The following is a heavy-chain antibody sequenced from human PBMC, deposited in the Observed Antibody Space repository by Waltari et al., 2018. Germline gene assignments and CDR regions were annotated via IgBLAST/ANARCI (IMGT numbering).Heavy chain of an antibody. D-gene: IGHD2-21*02. CDR3: ARGGGGDWEWFDP. Sequence: QLQLQESGPSLLQPSETLSLICTVSGGSTSGFYLTRVRPPPGKGLDWIGYIYYTGSTNFNPSLKSRVTMSVDTSKNQFSLKRSSVTAADTAFYYCARGGGGDWEWFDPWGQGTLVTVSS. CDR1: GGSTSGFY. J-gene: IGHJ5*02. V-gene: IGHV4-59*01. CDR2: IYYTGST.